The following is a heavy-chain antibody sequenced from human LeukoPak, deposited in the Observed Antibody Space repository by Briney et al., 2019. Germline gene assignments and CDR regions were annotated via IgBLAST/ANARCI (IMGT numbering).Heavy chain of an antibody. CDR2: IRGSGDNT. D-gene: IGHD5-18*01. CDR3: AKGADTAMALFDY. Sequence: PGGSLRLSCAASGFTFSTCGMSWVRQAPGKGLEWVSAIRGSGDNTYHADSVKGRFTISRDNSKNTLYLQMNSLRAEDTAVYYCAKGADTAMALFDYWGQGTLVTVSS. V-gene: IGHV3-23*01. CDR1: GFTFSTCG. J-gene: IGHJ4*02.